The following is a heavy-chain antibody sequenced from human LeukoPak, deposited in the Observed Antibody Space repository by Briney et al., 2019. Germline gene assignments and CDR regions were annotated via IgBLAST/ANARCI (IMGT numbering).Heavy chain of an antibody. J-gene: IGHJ6*03. CDR1: GGTFSSYA. Sequence: SVKVSCKASGGTFSSYAISWVRQAPGQGLEWMGGIIPIFGTANYAQKFQGRVTITADESTSTAYMELSSLRSEDTAVYYCARGVHGYYYYYYMDVWGKGTTVTVSS. V-gene: IGHV1-69*13. CDR3: ARGVHGYYYYYYMDV. CDR2: IIPIFGTA.